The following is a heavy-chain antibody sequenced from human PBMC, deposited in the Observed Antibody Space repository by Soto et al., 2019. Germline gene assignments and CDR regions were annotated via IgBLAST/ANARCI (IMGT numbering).Heavy chain of an antibody. D-gene: IGHD5-12*01. Sequence: QVQLVQSGAEVKKPGSSVKVSCKASGGTFSSYTISWVRQAPGQGLEWMGRIIPILGIANYAQKFQGRVTITADKSMSTAYMELSSLRSEDTAVYYCARSGYSGYENDYWGQGTLVTVSS. CDR1: GGTFSSYT. CDR3: ARSGYSGYENDY. V-gene: IGHV1-69*02. J-gene: IGHJ4*02. CDR2: IIPILGIA.